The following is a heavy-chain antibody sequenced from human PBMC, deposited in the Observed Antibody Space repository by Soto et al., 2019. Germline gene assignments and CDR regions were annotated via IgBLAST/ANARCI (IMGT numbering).Heavy chain of an antibody. D-gene: IGHD6-19*01. CDR1: GFTFSSYS. J-gene: IGHJ2*01. Sequence: EVQLLESGGALVHPGESLTLSCAASGFTFSSYSMSWVRQAPGKGLEWVSAISGAGGSTYYAGSVKGLFTISRDNSKNTLSLHMNRLRVEDTAVYYCATSSGWQYWYFDLWGPGTLVTLSS. V-gene: IGHV3-23*01. CDR3: ATSSGWQYWYFDL. CDR2: ISGAGGST.